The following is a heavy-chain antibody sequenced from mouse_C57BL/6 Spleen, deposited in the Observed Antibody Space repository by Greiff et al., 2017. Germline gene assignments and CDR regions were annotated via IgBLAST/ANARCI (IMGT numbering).Heavy chain of an antibody. D-gene: IGHD1-1*01. CDR3: ARYGSSSRSFAY. J-gene: IGHJ3*01. CDR1: GYTFTSYW. V-gene: IGHV1-64*01. Sequence: QVQLQQPGAELVKPGASVKLSCKASGYTFTSYWMHWVKQRPGQGLEWIGMIHPNSGSTNYNEKFKSKATLTVDKSSSTAYMQLSSLTSEDSAVYDCARYGSSSRSFAYWGQGTLVTVSA. CDR2: IHPNSGST.